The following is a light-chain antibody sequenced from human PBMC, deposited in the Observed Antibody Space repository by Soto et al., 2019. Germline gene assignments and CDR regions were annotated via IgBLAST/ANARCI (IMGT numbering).Light chain of an antibody. J-gene: IGKJ1*01. CDR2: DAS. V-gene: IGKV1-5*01. CDR1: QSISIW. CDR3: QQYNSYSPWT. Sequence: DIQITQSPSTLSASVGDRVTITCRASQSISIWLAWYQQKPGKAPKLLIYDASSLESGVPSRFSGSGSGTEFILTISSLQPDDFATYYCQQYNSYSPWTFGQGTKVDIK.